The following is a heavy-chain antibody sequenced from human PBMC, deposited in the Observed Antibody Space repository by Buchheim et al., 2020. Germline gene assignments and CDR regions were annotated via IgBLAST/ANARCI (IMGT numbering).Heavy chain of an antibody. CDR3: AKEIRVGYDFWRDYYGMDV. Sequence: EVQLLESGGGLVQPGGSLRLSCAASGFTFSSYAMSWVRQAPGKGLEWVSSISGSGGSTYYADSVKGRFTISRDNSKNTLYLQMNSLRAEDTAVYYCAKEIRVGYDFWRDYYGMDVWGQGTT. J-gene: IGHJ6*02. V-gene: IGHV3-23*01. CDR2: ISGSGGST. D-gene: IGHD3-3*01. CDR1: GFTFSSYA.